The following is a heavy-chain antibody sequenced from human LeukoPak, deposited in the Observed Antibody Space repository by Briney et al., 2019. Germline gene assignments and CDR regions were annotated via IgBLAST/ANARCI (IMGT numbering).Heavy chain of an antibody. CDR3: ARGYYYGSSGYYIDY. CDR2: IYYSGST. Sequence: SETPSLTCTVSGGSISSYYWSWIRQPPGKGLEWIGYIYYSGSTNYSPSLESRVTISVDTSKNQFSLKLSSVTAADTAVYYCARGYYYGSSGYYIDYWGQGTLVTVSS. CDR1: GGSISSYY. J-gene: IGHJ4*02. V-gene: IGHV4-59*01. D-gene: IGHD3-22*01.